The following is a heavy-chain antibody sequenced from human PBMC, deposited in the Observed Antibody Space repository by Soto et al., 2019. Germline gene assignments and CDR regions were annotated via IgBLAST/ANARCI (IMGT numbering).Heavy chain of an antibody. Sequence: ASVKVSCKASGDTFTAYSMHWVRQAPGQGLEWMGRINPKSGDTNYAEVYQDRVTMTRDTSITTAYIELSGLTSDDTAVYYCARAVGGPFDFWGQGTLVTVSS. D-gene: IGHD6-19*01. V-gene: IGHV1-2*06. J-gene: IGHJ4*02. CDR3: ARAVGGPFDF. CDR1: GDTFTAYS. CDR2: INPKSGDT.